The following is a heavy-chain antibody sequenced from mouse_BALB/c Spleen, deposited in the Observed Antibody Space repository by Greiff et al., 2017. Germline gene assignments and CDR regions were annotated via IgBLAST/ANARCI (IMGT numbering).Heavy chain of an antibody. D-gene: IGHD3-1*01. CDR3: ASTARATPFDY. V-gene: IGHV1-14*01. Sequence: VQLQQPGPELVKPGASVKMSCKASGYTFTSYVMHWVKQKPGQGLEWIGYINPYNDGTKYNEKFKGKATLTSDKSSSTAYMELSSLTSEDSAVYYCASTARATPFDYWGQGTTLTVSS. J-gene: IGHJ2*01. CDR2: INPYNDGT. CDR1: GYTFTSYV.